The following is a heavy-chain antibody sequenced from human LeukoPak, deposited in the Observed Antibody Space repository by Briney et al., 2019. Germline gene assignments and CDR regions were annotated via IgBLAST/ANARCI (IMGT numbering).Heavy chain of an antibody. CDR1: GFTFDDYA. V-gene: IGHV3-9*01. CDR3: AKDMSRFYYGSGSYLAY. CDR2: ISWNSGNR. D-gene: IGHD3-10*01. J-gene: IGHJ4*02. Sequence: GRSLRFSCAASGFTFDDYAMHWVRQAPGKGLEWVSGISWNSGNRHCADSVKGRFTISRDNAKNSLYLQMNSLRPEDTALYYCAKDMSRFYYGSGSYLAYWGQGTLVTVSS.